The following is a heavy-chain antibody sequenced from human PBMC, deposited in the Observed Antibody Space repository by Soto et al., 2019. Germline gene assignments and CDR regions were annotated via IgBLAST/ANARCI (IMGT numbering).Heavy chain of an antibody. CDR3: ARVTPPNYDILTGPFDY. CDR2: IYHSGST. Sequence: LSLTCAVSGGSISSSNWCSWVRQPPGKGLEWIGEIYHSGSTNYNPSLKSRVTISVDKSKNQFSLKLSSVTAADTAVYYCARVTPPNYDILTGPFDYWGQGTLVTVSS. CDR1: GGSISSSNW. V-gene: IGHV4-4*02. J-gene: IGHJ4*02. D-gene: IGHD3-9*01.